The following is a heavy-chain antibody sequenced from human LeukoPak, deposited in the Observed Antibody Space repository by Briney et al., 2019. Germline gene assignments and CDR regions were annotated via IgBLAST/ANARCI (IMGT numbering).Heavy chain of an antibody. CDR1: GFTFSSYA. Sequence: AGGSLRLSCAASGFTFSSYAMSWVRQAPGKGLEWVSAISGSGGSTYYADSVKGRFTISRDNSKNTLYLQMNSLRAEDTAVYYCAKARGMVRGAIDYWGQGTLVTVSS. V-gene: IGHV3-23*01. J-gene: IGHJ4*02. CDR2: ISGSGGST. D-gene: IGHD3-10*01. CDR3: AKARGMVRGAIDY.